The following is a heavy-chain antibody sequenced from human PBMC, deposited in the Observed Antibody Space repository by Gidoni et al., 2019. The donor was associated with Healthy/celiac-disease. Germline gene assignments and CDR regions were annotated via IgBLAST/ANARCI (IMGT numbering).Heavy chain of an antibody. CDR2: ISWNSGSI. D-gene: IGHD3-16*01. V-gene: IGHV3-9*01. CDR3: AKDILIGGLSGNSPNQNPGWPAAFDI. Sequence: EVQLVESGGGSVQPGRSLRLSCAAYGFTFDAYAMHWCRQAPGKGLEWVSGISWNSGSIGYADSVKGRFTISRDNAKNSLYLQMNSLRAEDTALYYCAKDILIGGLSGNSPNQNPGWPAAFDIWGQGTMVTVSS. J-gene: IGHJ3*02. CDR1: GFTFDAYA.